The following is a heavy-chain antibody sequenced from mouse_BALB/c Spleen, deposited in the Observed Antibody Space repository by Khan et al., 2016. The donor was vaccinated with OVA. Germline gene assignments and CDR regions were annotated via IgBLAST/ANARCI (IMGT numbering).Heavy chain of an antibody. J-gene: IGHJ4*01. V-gene: IGHV1-54*01. D-gene: IGHD2-14*01. CDR2: INPGSGGT. CDR3: VRSDYRYGYYTMDY. CDR1: GYAFTNYL. Sequence: QVQLKQSGAELVRPGTSVKVSCKASGYAFTNYLIEWVNQRPGQGLEWIGVINPGSGGTNYNGKFKAKATLTADKSSNTVYMQLSSLTSDDSAVYFCVRSDYRYGYYTMDYWGQGTSVTVSS.